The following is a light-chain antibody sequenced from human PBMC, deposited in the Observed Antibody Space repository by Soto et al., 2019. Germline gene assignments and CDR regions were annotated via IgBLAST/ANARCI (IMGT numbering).Light chain of an antibody. V-gene: IGKV3D-15*01. J-gene: IGKJ1*01. CDR1: QGISSW. Sequence: MTQSPSSVSASVGDRVTITCRASQGISSWLAWYQHKPGQAPRLLISGASSRATGIPDRFRGSGSGTEFTLTISSLQSEDFAVYYCQQYNNWQTFGQGTKVDIK. CDR2: GAS. CDR3: QQYNNWQT.